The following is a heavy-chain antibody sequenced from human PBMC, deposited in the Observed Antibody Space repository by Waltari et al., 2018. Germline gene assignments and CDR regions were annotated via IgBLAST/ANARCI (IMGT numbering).Heavy chain of an antibody. CDR3: AVDYYDSSGYPDYYMDV. J-gene: IGHJ6*03. V-gene: IGHV1-69*05. CDR2: IIPIFGTA. CDR1: GYTFSDYY. Sequence: VELVQSGAEVKKPGATVKISCKTSGYTFSDYYIHWIQQAPGKGLEWMGGIIPIFGTANYAQKFQGRVTITTDESTSTAYMELSSLRSEDTAVYYCAVDYYDSSGYPDYYMDVWGKGTTVTVSS. D-gene: IGHD3-22*01.